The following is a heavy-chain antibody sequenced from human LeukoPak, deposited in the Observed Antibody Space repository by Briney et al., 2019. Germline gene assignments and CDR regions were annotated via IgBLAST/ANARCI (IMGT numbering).Heavy chain of an antibody. CDR2: IYYSGST. Sequence: SETLSLTCTVSGGSISSSSYYWGWIRQPPGKGLEWIGSIYYSGSTYYNPSLKSRVTISVDTSKNQFSLKLSSVTAADTAVYYCARQSANYYDSSGYNSPYFDYWGQGTLVTVSS. CDR3: ARQSANYYDSSGYNSPYFDY. CDR1: GGSISSSSYY. V-gene: IGHV4-39*01. J-gene: IGHJ4*02. D-gene: IGHD3-22*01.